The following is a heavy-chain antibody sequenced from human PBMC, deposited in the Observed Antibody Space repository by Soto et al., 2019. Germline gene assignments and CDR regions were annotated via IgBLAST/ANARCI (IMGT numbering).Heavy chain of an antibody. CDR3: ARDRGSKSYYYYGMDV. V-gene: IGHV3-30-3*01. D-gene: IGHD2-2*01. Sequence: QVQLVESGGGVVQPGRSLRLSCAASGFTFSSYAMHWVRQAPGKGLEWVAVISYDGSNKYYADSVKGRFTISRDNSKNTLYVQMNSLRADDTAVYYCARDRGSKSYYYYGMDVWGQGTTVTVSS. CDR2: ISYDGSNK. CDR1: GFTFSSYA. J-gene: IGHJ6*02.